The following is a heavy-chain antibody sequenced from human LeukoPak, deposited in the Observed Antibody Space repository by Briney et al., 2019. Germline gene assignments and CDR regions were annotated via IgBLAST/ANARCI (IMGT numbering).Heavy chain of an antibody. CDR2: IIPIFGTA. CDR3: ARDVGGGYSYGCFDY. J-gene: IGHJ4*02. D-gene: IGHD5-18*01. Sequence: GSSVKVSCKASGGTFSSYAISWVRQAPGQGLEWMGGIIPIFGTANYAQKFQGRVTITTDESTSTAYMELSSLRSEDTAVYYCARDVGGGYSYGCFDYWGQGTLVTVSS. CDR1: GGTFSSYA. V-gene: IGHV1-69*05.